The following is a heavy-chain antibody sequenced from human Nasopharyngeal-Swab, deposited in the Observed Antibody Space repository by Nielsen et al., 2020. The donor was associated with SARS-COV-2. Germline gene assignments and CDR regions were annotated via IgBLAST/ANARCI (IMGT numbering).Heavy chain of an antibody. J-gene: IGHJ6*03. CDR1: GFTFSDYF. CDR3: ARNPTTVFGVVRTSYYYYYYMDV. Sequence: GESLKLSCAASGFTFSDYFMSLIRQAPGKGLDWVSYISSICSTIYYADSVKGRFTISRDNAKNSLYLQMNSLRAEDTAVYYCARNPTTVFGVVRTSYYYYYYMDVWGKGTTVTVSS. D-gene: IGHD3-3*01. V-gene: IGHV3-11*01. CDR2: ISSICSTI.